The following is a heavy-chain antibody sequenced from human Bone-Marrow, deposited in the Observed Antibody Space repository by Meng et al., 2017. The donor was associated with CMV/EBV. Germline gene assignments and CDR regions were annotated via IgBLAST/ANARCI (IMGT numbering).Heavy chain of an antibody. D-gene: IGHD5-18*01. V-gene: IGHV4-4*07. J-gene: IGHJ4*02. CDR3: ARGSWIQGWGYFDY. CDR2: IYTSGST. Sequence: GSLRLSCTVSGGSISSYYWSWIRQPAGKGLEWIGRIYTSGSTNYNPSLKSRVTISVDTSKNQFSLKLSSVTAADTAVYYCARGSWIQGWGYFDYWGQGTLVTVSS. CDR1: GGSISSYY.